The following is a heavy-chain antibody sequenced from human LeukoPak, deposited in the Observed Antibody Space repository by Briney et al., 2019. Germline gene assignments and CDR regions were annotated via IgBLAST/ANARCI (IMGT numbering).Heavy chain of an antibody. CDR1: GFTFSSYA. V-gene: IGHV3-30*04. J-gene: IGHJ4*02. Sequence: GGSLRLSCAASGFTFSSYAMHWVRQAPGKGLEWVAVISYDGSNKYYADSVKGRFTISRDNAKNSLYLQMNSLRAEDTAVYYCARDRMDSSHRPARLDYWGQGTLVTVSS. CDR2: ISYDGSNK. D-gene: IGHD6-19*01. CDR3: ARDRMDSSHRPARLDY.